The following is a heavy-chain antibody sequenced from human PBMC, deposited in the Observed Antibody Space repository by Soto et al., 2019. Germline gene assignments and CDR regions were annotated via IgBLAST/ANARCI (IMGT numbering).Heavy chain of an antibody. Sequence: SVKVSCKASGGTFSSYAISWVRQAPGQGLEWMGGIIPIFGTANYAQKFQGRVTITADESTSTAYMELSSLRSEDTVVYYCASRIKYSSSSSFDYWGQGTLVTVSS. CDR2: IIPIFGTA. CDR1: GGTFSSYA. J-gene: IGHJ4*02. CDR3: ASRIKYSSSSSFDY. D-gene: IGHD6-6*01. V-gene: IGHV1-69*13.